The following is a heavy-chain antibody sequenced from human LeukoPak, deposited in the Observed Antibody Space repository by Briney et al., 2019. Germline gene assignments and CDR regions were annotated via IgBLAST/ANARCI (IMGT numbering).Heavy chain of an antibody. Sequence: GGSLRLSCAASGFTFSTYTMYWVRHPPGKRLEWVSIIDSSGGGIHYADSVKGRFTISRDNSKMTLTLQMNSLRAEDTAVYYCAKRLKRNYYYHYAMDVWGQGTTVTVSS. V-gene: IGHV3-23*01. CDR3: AKRLKRNYYYHYAMDV. D-gene: IGHD3-22*01. J-gene: IGHJ6*02. CDR2: IDSSGGGI. CDR1: GFTFSTYT.